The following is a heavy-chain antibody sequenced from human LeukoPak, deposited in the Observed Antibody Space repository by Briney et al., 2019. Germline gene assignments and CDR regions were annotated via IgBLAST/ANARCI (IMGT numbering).Heavy chain of an antibody. CDR1: GGSFSGYY. Sequence: SEALSLTCAVYGGSFSGYYWSWIRQPPGKGLEWIGEINHSGSTNYNPSLKSRVTISVDTSKNQFSLKLSSVTAADTAVYYCARGRKRSSSSRFFYFDYWGQGTLGT. CDR2: INHSGST. V-gene: IGHV4-34*01. D-gene: IGHD6-6*01. J-gene: IGHJ4*02. CDR3: ARGRKRSSSSRFFYFDY.